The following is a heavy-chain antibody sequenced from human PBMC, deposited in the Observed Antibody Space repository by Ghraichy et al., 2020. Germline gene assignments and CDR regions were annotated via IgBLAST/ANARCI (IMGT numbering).Heavy chain of an antibody. J-gene: IGHJ4*02. V-gene: IGHV1-8*01. CDR2: MNPNSGNT. CDR1: GYTFTSYD. D-gene: IGHD3-3*01. CDR3: ARVQRPSRITIFGVVIIGY. Sequence: ASVKVSCKASGYTFTSYDINWVRQATGQGLEWMGWMNPNSGNTGYAQKFQGRVTMTRNTSISTAYMELSSLRSEDTAVYYCARVQRPSRITIFGVVIIGYWGQGTLVTVSS.